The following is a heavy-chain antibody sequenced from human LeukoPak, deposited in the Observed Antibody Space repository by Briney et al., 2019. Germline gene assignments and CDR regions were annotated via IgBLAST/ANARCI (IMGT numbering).Heavy chain of an antibody. J-gene: IGHJ4*02. CDR1: GGSISSYY. D-gene: IGHD3-3*01. CDR2: IYYSGST. Sequence: PSETLSLTRTVSGGSISSYYWSWIRQPPGKRLEGIGHIYYSGSTNYNPSLKSRVTISVDTSKNQFSLKLSSVTAADTAVYYCASRSSIWSGYQDTLYYFDSWGQGTLVTVSS. CDR3: ASRSSIWSGYQDTLYYFDS. V-gene: IGHV4-59*01.